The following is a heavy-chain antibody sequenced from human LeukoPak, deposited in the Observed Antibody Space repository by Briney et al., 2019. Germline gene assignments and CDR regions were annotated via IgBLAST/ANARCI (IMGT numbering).Heavy chain of an antibody. D-gene: IGHD1-26*01. CDR2: ISGSGGTT. CDR3: ARDIVGAAAGGRFDY. J-gene: IGHJ4*02. Sequence: SGGSLRLSCAASGFTFSAYAMTWARQAPGKGLEWVSTISGSGGTTYDADSVKGRFTISRDNSKNTLYLQMNSLRAEDTAVYYCARDIVGAAAGGRFDYWGQGTLVTVSA. V-gene: IGHV3-23*01. CDR1: GFTFSAYA.